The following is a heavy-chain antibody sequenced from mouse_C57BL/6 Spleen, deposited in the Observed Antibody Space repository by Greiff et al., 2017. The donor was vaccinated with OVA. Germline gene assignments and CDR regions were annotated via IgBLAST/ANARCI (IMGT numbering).Heavy chain of an antibody. D-gene: IGHD1-1*01. V-gene: IGHV1-42*01. CDR3: ASYYYGSRDY. Sequence: EVQLQQSGPELVKPGASVKISCKASGYSFTGYYMNWVKQSPEKSLEWIGEINPSTGGTTYNQKFKAKATLTVDKSSSTAYMQLKSLTSEDSAVYYCASYYYGSRDYWGQGTTLTVSS. J-gene: IGHJ2*01. CDR1: GYSFTGYY. CDR2: INPSTGGT.